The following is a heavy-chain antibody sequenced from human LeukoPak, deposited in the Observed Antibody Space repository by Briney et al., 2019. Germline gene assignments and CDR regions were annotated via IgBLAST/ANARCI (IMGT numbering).Heavy chain of an antibody. Sequence: SETLSLTCTVSGGSISSYYWSWIRQPPGKGLEWIGYIYYSGSTNYNPSLKSRVTISVDTSKKQFSLKLNSVTAADTAVYYCARGRGKISMIRGSLRWGSFDGMDVWGQGTTVTVSS. CDR2: IYYSGST. CDR1: GGSISSYY. D-gene: IGHD3-10*01. V-gene: IGHV4-59*12. CDR3: ARGRGKISMIRGSLRWGSFDGMDV. J-gene: IGHJ6*02.